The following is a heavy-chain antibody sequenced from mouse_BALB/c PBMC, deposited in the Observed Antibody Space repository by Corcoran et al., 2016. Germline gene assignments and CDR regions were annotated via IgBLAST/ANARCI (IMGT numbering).Heavy chain of an antibody. D-gene: IGHD2-4*01. CDR1: GFSLSTSGMG. CDR2: IYWDDDK. Sequence: QVTLKESGPGILQPSQTLSLTCSFSGFSLSTSGMGVSWIRQPSGKGLEWLAHIYWDDDKRYNPSLKSRLTISKDTSSNQVFLKFTSVDTADTATYYCARRADDYLYFDYWGQGTTLTVSS. CDR3: ARRADDYLYFDY. V-gene: IGHV8-12*01. J-gene: IGHJ2*01.